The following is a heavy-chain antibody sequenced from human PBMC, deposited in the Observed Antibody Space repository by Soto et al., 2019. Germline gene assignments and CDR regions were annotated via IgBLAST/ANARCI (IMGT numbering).Heavy chain of an antibody. V-gene: IGHV3-53*01. J-gene: IGHJ4*02. CDR2: IYSGGST. D-gene: IGHD3-9*01. CDR1: GFTVSSNY. CDR3: AREVRYYDILTGYQDPYFDY. Sequence: PGGSLRLSCAASGFTVSSNYMSWVRQAPGKGLEWVSVIYSGGSTYYADSVKGRFTISRDNSKNTLYLQMNSLRAVDTAVYYCAREVRYYDILTGYQDPYFDYWGQGTLVTVSS.